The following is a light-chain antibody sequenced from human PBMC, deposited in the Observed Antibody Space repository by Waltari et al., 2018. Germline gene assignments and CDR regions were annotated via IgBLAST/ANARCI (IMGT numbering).Light chain of an antibody. CDR1: QSLVSSDGNTY. CDR2: KVS. Sequence: DVVMTQSPLSLPVTLGQPASISCRSSQSLVSSDGNTYFNWFHQRPGQSPRRLLYKVSNRDSGVPDRFSGSGSGTDFTLRINRVEAEDVGVYYCMQGIHRPWTFGQGTKVEIK. CDR3: MQGIHRPWT. J-gene: IGKJ1*01. V-gene: IGKV2-30*01.